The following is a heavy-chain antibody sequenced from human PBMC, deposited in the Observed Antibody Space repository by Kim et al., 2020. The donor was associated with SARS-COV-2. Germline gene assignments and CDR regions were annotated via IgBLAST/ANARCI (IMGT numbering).Heavy chain of an antibody. Sequence: ASVKVSCKASGYAFTKYYLHWVRQAPGQGLEWMGVINPNGGTTRYAQKFQGRVTMTRDTSTNTIFMELSSLRSDDTAVYFCARDSQDIAVVVAATEPLNFWGQGSIVIVSS. CDR3: ARDSQDIAVVVAATEPLNF. J-gene: IGHJ3*01. V-gene: IGHV1-46*01. D-gene: IGHD2-15*01. CDR1: GYAFTKYY. CDR2: INPNGGTT.